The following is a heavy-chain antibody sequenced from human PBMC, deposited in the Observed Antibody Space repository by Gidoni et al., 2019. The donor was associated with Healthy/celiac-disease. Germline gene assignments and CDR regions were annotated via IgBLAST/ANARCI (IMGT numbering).Heavy chain of an antibody. V-gene: IGHV1-2*04. J-gene: IGHJ5*02. CDR2: INPNSGGT. Sequence: QVQLVQSGAEVKKPGASVKVSCKASGYTFTGYYMPWVRQAPGQGLEWMGWINPNSGGTNYAQKFQGWVTMTRDTSISTAYMELSRLRSDDTAVYYCARDWKNFNLHTYYYDSRLEFDPWGQGTLVTVSS. CDR1: GYTFTGYY. CDR3: ARDWKNFNLHTYYYDSRLEFDP. D-gene: IGHD3-22*01.